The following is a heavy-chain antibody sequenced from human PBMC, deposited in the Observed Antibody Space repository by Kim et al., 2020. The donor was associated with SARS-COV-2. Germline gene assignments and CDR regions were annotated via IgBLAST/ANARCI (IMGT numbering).Heavy chain of an antibody. D-gene: IGHD3-3*01. Sequence: GGSLRLSCEASGFDLRSYWMYWVRQVPGKGLVWVSRMNTDGSSVTYADSVKGRFTISRDNAKNTLYLQMDSLRVEDTAVYFCARGGMFYGSWSGFCDYWGQGTLVTVSS. V-gene: IGHV3-74*01. J-gene: IGHJ4*02. CDR3: ARGGMFYGSWSGFCDY. CDR1: GFDLRSYW. CDR2: MNTDGSSV.